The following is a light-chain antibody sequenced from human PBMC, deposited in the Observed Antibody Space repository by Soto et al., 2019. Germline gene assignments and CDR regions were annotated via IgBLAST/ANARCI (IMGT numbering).Light chain of an antibody. CDR2: GAS. V-gene: IGKV3-15*01. CDR3: QQYNNWPGT. CDR1: QSVSSN. J-gene: IGKJ1*01. Sequence: EIVMTQSPATLSVSPGERATLSCRASQSVSSNLAWYQQKPCQAPRLLIYGASTRATGIPARFSGSWSGTEFTLTISSLQSEDFAVYYCQQYNNWPGTFGQGTKVEIK.